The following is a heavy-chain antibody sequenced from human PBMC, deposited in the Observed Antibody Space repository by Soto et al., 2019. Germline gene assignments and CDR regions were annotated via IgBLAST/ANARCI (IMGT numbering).Heavy chain of an antibody. CDR1: GYTXTSYE. CDR2: MNPNSGNT. D-gene: IGHD1-7*01. Sequence: SXKVSFKDSGYTXTSYEIDLVQQATGQGLEWMGWMNPNSGNTGYAQKLKGRVTMTRNTYISTAYMELIILRSQDTAVYYCPRGRKVTGTTRYYYGMDVWGQGTTVTGS. CDR3: PRGRKVTGTTRYYYGMDV. J-gene: IGHJ6*02. V-gene: IGHV1-8*01.